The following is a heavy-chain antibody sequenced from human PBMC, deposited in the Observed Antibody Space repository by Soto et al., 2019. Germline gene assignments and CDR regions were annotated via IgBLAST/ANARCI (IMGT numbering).Heavy chain of an antibody. CDR1: GFTFSSYW. CDR3: AGGGYAAY. D-gene: IGHD5-18*01. Sequence: EVQLVESGGGLVQPGGSLRLSCAASGFTFSSYWMTWVRQAPGKGLEWVANIKQDGSEKYYVDSVKGRFTITRDNAKNSLYLQMNGLRAEDTAVYYCAGGGYAAYWGQGTLVTVSS. CDR2: IKQDGSEK. J-gene: IGHJ4*02. V-gene: IGHV3-7*04.